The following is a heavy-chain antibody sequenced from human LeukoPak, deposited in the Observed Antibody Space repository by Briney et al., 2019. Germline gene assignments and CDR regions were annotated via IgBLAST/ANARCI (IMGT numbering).Heavy chain of an antibody. CDR3: AKVTGTTNY. CDR1: GLTFSNHA. Sequence: GGSLRLSCAVSGLTFSNHALSWVRQAPGKGLEWVSAISGRDESTYYADSVKGRFTISGDNSKSTLYLQMSSLRAEDTAVHHCAKVTGTTNYWGQGTLVTVSS. J-gene: IGHJ4*02. V-gene: IGHV3-23*01. CDR2: ISGRDEST. D-gene: IGHD1-1*01.